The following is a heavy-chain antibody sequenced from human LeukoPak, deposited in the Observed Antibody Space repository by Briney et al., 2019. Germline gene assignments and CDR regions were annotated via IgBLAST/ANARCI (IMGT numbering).Heavy chain of an antibody. V-gene: IGHV7-4-1*02. CDR2: INTNTGNP. J-gene: IGHJ3*02. D-gene: IGHD6-19*01. CDR1: GYTFTSYA. CDR3: ARDDGQWLFRHHAFNI. Sequence: ASVKVSCKASGYTFTSYAMNWVRQAPGQGLEWMGWINTNTGNPTYAQGFTGRFVFSLDTSVSTAYLQISSLKAEDTAVYYCARDDGQWLFRHHAFNIWGQGTMVTVSS.